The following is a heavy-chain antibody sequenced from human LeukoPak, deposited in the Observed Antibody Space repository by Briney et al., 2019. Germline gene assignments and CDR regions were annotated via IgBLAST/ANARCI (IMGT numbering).Heavy chain of an antibody. D-gene: IGHD4-17*01. V-gene: IGHV3-74*01. CDR3: ARSPYGDYSFDY. CDR2: INSDGSST. J-gene: IGHJ4*02. Sequence: GGSLRLSCAASGFTFSSYWMSWVRQAPGKGLVWVSRINSDGSSTSYADSVKGRFTISRDNAKNTLYLQMNSLRAEDTAVYYCARSPYGDYSFDYWGQGTLVTVSS. CDR1: GFTFSSYW.